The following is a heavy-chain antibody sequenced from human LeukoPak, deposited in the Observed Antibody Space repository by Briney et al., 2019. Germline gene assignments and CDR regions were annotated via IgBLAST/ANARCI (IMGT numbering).Heavy chain of an antibody. J-gene: IGHJ4*02. CDR3: ARGRYGWLPFDY. D-gene: IGHD3-16*01. V-gene: IGHV4-34*01. CDR2: INHSGST. CDR1: GGSFSGYY. Sequence: SETLSLTCAVYGGSFSGYYWSWIRQPPGKGLEWIGEINHSGSTNYNPSLKSRVTISVDTSKNQFTLKLSSVTAADTAVYYCARGRYGWLPFDYWGQGTLVTVSS.